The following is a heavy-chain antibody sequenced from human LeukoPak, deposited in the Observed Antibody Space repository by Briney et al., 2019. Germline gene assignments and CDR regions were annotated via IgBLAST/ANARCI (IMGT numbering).Heavy chain of an antibody. CDR2: IGGSGGTT. J-gene: IGHJ6*02. CDR3: AKYLSDIVVVTATDYYYYYGMDV. V-gene: IGHV3-23*01. CDR1: GFTFSGFG. Sequence: GKSLRLSCAASGFTFSGFGMHWVRQAPGKGLEWVSVIGGSGGTTSYADSVKGRFTISRDNSKNALFLQVNSLRAEDTAVYYCAKYLSDIVVVTATDYYYYYGMDVWGQGTTVTVSS. D-gene: IGHD2-21*02.